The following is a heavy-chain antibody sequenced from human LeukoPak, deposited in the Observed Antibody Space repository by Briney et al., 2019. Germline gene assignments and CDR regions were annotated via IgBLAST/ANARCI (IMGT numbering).Heavy chain of an antibody. D-gene: IGHD1-7*01. CDR3: AKSLAGTTVFWWFDP. CDR2: LNPNTGGT. CDR1: GYPFTKYY. Sequence: GASVKVSCKASGYPFTKYYIHWVRQAPGPGLQWMGWLNPNTGGTRYARSFEGRVTMTRDTSIDTAYMDLSGLTSDDTATYYCAKSLAGTTVFWWFDPWGQGTVVTVSS. J-gene: IGHJ5*02. V-gene: IGHV1-2*02.